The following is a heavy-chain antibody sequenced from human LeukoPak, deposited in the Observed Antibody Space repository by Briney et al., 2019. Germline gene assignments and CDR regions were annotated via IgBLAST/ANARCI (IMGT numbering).Heavy chain of an antibody. D-gene: IGHD4-23*01. CDR2: MNPNSGNT. Sequence: GASVEVSCKASGYTFTNYDINWVRQATGQGLVWMGWMNPNSGNTGYAQKFQGRVTMTRDTSISTAYMELSSLRSEDTATYYCARDYGGNSGWFDPWGQGTLVTVSS. V-gene: IGHV1-8*01. J-gene: IGHJ5*02. CDR3: ARDYGGNSGWFDP. CDR1: GYTFTNYD.